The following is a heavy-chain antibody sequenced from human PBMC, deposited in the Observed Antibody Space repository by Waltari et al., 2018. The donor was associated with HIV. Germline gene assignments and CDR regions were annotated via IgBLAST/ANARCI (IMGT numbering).Heavy chain of an antibody. V-gene: IGHV4-39*01. CDR3: ARQHAYTSDWFSQASFFNY. CDR1: GASMRSKNYY. Sequence: LQLKESGPGLVKPSDTLSLTCAVSGASMRSKNYYWAWIRQSPGERLEWIATIYYTGDTYFVPSLKKRTSISVDSSKNLLSLSLASVTAADTAIYYCARQHAYTSDWFSQASFFNYWGPGTLVTVSS. CDR2: IYYTGDT. D-gene: IGHD3-9*01. J-gene: IGHJ1*01.